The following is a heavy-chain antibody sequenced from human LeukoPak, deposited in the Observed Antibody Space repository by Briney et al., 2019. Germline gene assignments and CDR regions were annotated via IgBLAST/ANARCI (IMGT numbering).Heavy chain of an antibody. D-gene: IGHD3-16*01. CDR3: WRGGGLIGAPCDY. CDR1: GFTFSSYS. Sequence: PGGSLRLSCAASGFTFSSYSMNWVRQAPGKGLGWVSYISSSSSTIYYADSVKGRFTISRDNAKNSLYLQMNSLRAEDQAVYYFWRGGGLIGAPCDYWGQGTLVTVSS. CDR2: ISSSSSTI. V-gene: IGHV3-48*01. J-gene: IGHJ4*02.